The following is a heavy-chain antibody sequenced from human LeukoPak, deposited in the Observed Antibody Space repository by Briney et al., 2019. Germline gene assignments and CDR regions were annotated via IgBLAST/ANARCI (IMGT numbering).Heavy chain of an antibody. V-gene: IGHV3-23*01. Sequence: GGSLRFSCAASGFTFRSYAMSWVRQAPGKGLEWVSAISGSGGSTYYADSVKGRFTISRDNSKNTLYLQMNSLRAEDTAVYYCAKGAWSASPYYYYMDVWGKGTTVTVSS. CDR3: AKGAWSASPYYYYMDV. CDR2: ISGSGGST. J-gene: IGHJ6*03. D-gene: IGHD3-3*01. CDR1: GFTFRSYA.